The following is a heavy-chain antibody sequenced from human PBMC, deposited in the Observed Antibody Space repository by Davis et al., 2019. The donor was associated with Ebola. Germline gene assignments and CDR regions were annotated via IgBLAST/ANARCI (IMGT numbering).Heavy chain of an antibody. CDR2: ISYDGSNK. CDR3: ARQPTSIAARGYYYYYYMDV. Sequence: PGGSLRPSCAASGFTFSSYAMHGVRQAPGKGLEWVAVISYDGSNKYYADSVKGRFTISRDNSKNTLYLQMNSLRAEDTAVYYCARQPTSIAARGYYYYYYMDVWGKGPTVTVSS. V-gene: IGHV3-30-3*01. J-gene: IGHJ6*03. CDR1: GFTFSSYA. D-gene: IGHD6-6*01.